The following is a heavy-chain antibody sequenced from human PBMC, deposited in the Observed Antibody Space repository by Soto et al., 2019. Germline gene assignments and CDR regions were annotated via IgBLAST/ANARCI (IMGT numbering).Heavy chain of an antibody. CDR3: ERDPPFRAARPWFDP. J-gene: IGHJ5*02. CDR2: IIPIFGTA. V-gene: IGHV1-69*01. D-gene: IGHD6-6*01. CDR1: GGTFSSYA. Sequence: QVQLVQSGAEVKKPGSSVKVSCKASGGTFSSYAISWVRQAPGQGLEWLGGIIPIFGTANYAQKFQGRVTITAEESTSKAHMELSRLRSEDTAVYYCERDPPFRAARPWFDPWGQGTLVTVSS.